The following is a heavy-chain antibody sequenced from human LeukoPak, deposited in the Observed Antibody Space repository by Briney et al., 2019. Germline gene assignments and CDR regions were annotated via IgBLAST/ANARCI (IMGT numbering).Heavy chain of an antibody. Sequence: GGSLRLSCAASGFTFSRYAMHWVRQAPGKGLEWVAVISYDGSNKYYADSVKGRFTISRDNSKNTLYLQMNSLRAEDTAVYYCALNYDILTGFDYWGQGTLVTVSS. D-gene: IGHD3-9*01. J-gene: IGHJ4*02. V-gene: IGHV3-30-3*01. CDR2: ISYDGSNK. CDR3: ALNYDILTGFDY. CDR1: GFTFSRYA.